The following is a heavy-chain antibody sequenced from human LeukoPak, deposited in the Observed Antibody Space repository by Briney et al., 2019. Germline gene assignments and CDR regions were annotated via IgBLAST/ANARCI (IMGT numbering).Heavy chain of an antibody. CDR3: ARVGYSSSWYPGFDY. Sequence: GGSLRLSCAASGFTFSSYAMHWVRQAPGKGLEYVSAISSNGGSTYYANSVKGRFTISRDNSRNTLYLQMNSLRAEDTAVYYCARVGYSSSWYPGFDYWGQGTLVTVSS. V-gene: IGHV3-64*01. J-gene: IGHJ4*02. CDR1: GFTFSSYA. D-gene: IGHD6-13*01. CDR2: ISSNGGST.